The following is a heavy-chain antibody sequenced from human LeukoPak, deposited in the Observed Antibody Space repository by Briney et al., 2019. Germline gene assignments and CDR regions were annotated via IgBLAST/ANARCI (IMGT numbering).Heavy chain of an antibody. V-gene: IGHV3-21*01. CDR1: GFTFSSYS. Sequence: PGGSLRLSCAASGFTFSSYSMNWVRQAPGKGLEWVSSISSSSSYIYYADSVKGRFTISRDNAKNSLYLQMNSLRAEDTAVYYCASLLGYCSSTSCYLRAMDVWGQGTTVTVSS. D-gene: IGHD2-2*01. CDR3: ASLLGYCSSTSCYLRAMDV. CDR2: ISSSSSYI. J-gene: IGHJ6*02.